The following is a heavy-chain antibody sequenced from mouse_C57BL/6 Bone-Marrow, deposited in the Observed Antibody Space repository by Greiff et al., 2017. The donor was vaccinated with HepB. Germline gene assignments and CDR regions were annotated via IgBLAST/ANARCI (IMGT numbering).Heavy chain of an antibody. D-gene: IGHD2-10*01. CDR3: ARRAYYLDY. Sequence: GLEWIGRIDPNSGGTKYNEKFKSKATLTVDKPSSTAYMQLSSLTSEDSAVYYCARRAYYLDYWGQGTTLTVSS. CDR2: IDPNSGGT. V-gene: IGHV1-72*01. J-gene: IGHJ2*01.